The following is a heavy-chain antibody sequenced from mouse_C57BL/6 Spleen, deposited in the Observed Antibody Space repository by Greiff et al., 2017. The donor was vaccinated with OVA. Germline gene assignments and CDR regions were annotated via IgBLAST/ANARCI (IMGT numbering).Heavy chain of an antibody. Sequence: VQLQQSGPELVKPGASVKISCKASGYSFTGYYMNWVKQSPEQSLEWIGEINPSTGGTTYNQKFKAKATLTVDKSSSTAYMQLKSLTSEDSAVYYCAREKERLLPYYYDCWGKGATLTVSS. D-gene: IGHD2-3*01. CDR1: GYSFTGYY. CDR2: INPSTGGT. CDR3: AREKERLLPYYYDC. J-gene: IGHJ2*01. V-gene: IGHV1-42*01.